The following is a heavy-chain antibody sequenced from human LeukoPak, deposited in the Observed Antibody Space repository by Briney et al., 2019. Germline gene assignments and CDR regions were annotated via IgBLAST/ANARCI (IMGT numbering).Heavy chain of an antibody. Sequence: GGSLRLSCAASGFTFSDYYMSWIRQAPGKGLEWVSYISSSGSTIYYADSVKGRFTISRDNAKNSLYLQMNSLRAEDTAVYYCAREDVVVVAATHYYYYGMDVWGQGTTVTVSS. D-gene: IGHD2-15*01. V-gene: IGHV3-11*01. CDR2: ISSSGSTI. J-gene: IGHJ6*02. CDR1: GFTFSDYY. CDR3: AREDVVVVAATHYYYYGMDV.